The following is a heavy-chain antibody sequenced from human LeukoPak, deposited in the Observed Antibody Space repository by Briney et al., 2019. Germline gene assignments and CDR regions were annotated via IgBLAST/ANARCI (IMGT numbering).Heavy chain of an antibody. CDR2: ISGSGGGT. D-gene: IGHD6-13*01. Sequence: PGGSLRLSCAASGFTVSTSAMSWVRQAPGKGLEWVSNISGSGGGTYYADAVKGRFTISRDNSKTTLYLQMKSLRAEDTAVYYCAKGTAAVDYWGQGTLVTVSS. V-gene: IGHV3-23*01. CDR3: AKGTAAVDY. CDR1: GFTVSTSA. J-gene: IGHJ4*02.